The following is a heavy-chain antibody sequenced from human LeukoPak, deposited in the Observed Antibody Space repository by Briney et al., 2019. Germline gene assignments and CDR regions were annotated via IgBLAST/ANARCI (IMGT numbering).Heavy chain of an antibody. CDR3: AGYYFDSSGYVSQ. CDR1: GGSIRSYY. Sequence: PSETLSLTCTVSGGSIRSYYWSWIRQPPGKGLEWIGYIYYSGSTYYNPSLKSRVTISVDTSENHFSLKLSSVTAADTAVFYCAGYYFDSSGYVSQWGQGTLVTVSS. CDR2: IYYSGST. J-gene: IGHJ4*02. D-gene: IGHD3-22*01. V-gene: IGHV4-59*04.